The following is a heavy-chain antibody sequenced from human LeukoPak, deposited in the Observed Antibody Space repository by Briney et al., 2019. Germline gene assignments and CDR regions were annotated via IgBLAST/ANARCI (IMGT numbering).Heavy chain of an antibody. CDR1: SGPISSSSYY. D-gene: IGHD1-20*01. V-gene: IGHV4-39*01. J-gene: IGHJ5*02. CDR2: IYYSGST. CDR3: ARPVPLHLTGTPNWFDP. Sequence: SETLSLTCTVSSGPISSSSYYWGWIRQPPGKGLEWIGKIYYSGSTYYNPSLKSRVTISVDTSKNQFSLKLSSVTAADTAVYYCARPVPLHLTGTPNWFDPWGQGTLVTVSS.